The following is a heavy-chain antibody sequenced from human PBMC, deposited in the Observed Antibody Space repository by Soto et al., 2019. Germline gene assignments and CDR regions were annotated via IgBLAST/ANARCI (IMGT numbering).Heavy chain of an antibody. Sequence: VASVKVSCKASGYTFTSYDINWVRQATGQGLEWMGWMNPNSGNTGYAQKFQGRVTMTRNTSISTAYMELSSLRSEDTAVYYCARGGVEGTIFGVVIIGHYYYYGMDVWGQGTTVTVSS. CDR1: GYTFTSYD. J-gene: IGHJ6*02. D-gene: IGHD3-3*01. CDR3: ARGGVEGTIFGVVIIGHYYYYGMDV. V-gene: IGHV1-8*01. CDR2: MNPNSGNT.